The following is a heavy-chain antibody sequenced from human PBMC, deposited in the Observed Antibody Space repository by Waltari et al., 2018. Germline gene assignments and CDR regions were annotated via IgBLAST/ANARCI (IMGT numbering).Heavy chain of an antibody. D-gene: IGHD2-2*01. J-gene: IGHJ1*01. CDR1: GFAFDHFY. V-gene: IGHV3-23*01. CDR3: ATYGQSPRNDQ. CDR2: ISDSGATT. Sequence: EVQLLESGGGLEQPGGSLRLSCAASGFAFDHFYMTWVRQAPGGGMGWVAAISDSGATTYYADSVKGRLTISRDNYKKMLYLQMSSLRVDDTAVYYCATYGQSPRNDQWGQGTQLTVSS.